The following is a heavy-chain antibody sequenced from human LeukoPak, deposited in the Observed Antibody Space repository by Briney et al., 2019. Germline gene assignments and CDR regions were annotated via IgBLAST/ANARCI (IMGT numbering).Heavy chain of an antibody. CDR2: INHSGST. Sequence: SETLSLTCAVYGGSFSGYYWSWIRQPPGKGLEWIGEINHSGSTNYNPSLKSRVTISVDTSKNQFSLKLSSVTAADTAVYYCARYSSYQLLNWFDPWGQGTLVTVSS. CDR3: ARYSSYQLLNWFDP. CDR1: GGSFSGYY. V-gene: IGHV4-34*01. D-gene: IGHD2-2*01. J-gene: IGHJ5*02.